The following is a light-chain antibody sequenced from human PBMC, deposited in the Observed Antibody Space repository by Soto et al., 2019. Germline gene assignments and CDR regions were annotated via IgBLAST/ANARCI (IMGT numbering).Light chain of an antibody. V-gene: IGLV2-14*01. CDR3: STYTTSTTLYV. J-gene: IGLJ1*01. CDR2: EVS. CDR1: GSDIGVYNY. Sequence: QSVLTQPASLSGSPGQSITISCTGTGSDIGVYNYVSWYQQHPGKAPKLMIYEVSNRPSGVSNRFSGSKSGNTASLTISGLQAEDEADYYCSTYTTSTTLYVFGTGTKVT.